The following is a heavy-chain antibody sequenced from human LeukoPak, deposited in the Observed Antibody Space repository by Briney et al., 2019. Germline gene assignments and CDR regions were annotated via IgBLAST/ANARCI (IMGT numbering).Heavy chain of an antibody. Sequence: GGSLCLSCAASGFTVNNYYMTWVRHAPGKGLECASILYSGGMTYYADSVKGRFTISTDTSKNTVNLQMNSLRAEDTAIYYCARMFGGNYYGYYFDYGGQGSMLTVSS. CDR1: GFTVNNYY. V-gene: IGHV3-53*01. J-gene: IGHJ4*02. CDR2: LYSGGMT. D-gene: IGHD1-26*01. CDR3: ARMFGGNYYGYYFDY.